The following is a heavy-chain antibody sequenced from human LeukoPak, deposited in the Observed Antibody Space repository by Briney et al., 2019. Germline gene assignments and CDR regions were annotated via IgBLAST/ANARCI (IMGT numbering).Heavy chain of an antibody. D-gene: IGHD3-22*01. Sequence: ASLKVSCKVSGYTLTELSMHWVRQAPGKGLEWMGGFDPEDGETIYAQKFQGRVTMTEDTSTDTAYMELSSLRSEDTAVYYCATATYYYDSSGYYFGDYWGQGTLVTVSS. CDR3: ATATYYYDSSGYYFGDY. J-gene: IGHJ4*02. V-gene: IGHV1-24*01. CDR2: FDPEDGET. CDR1: GYTLTELS.